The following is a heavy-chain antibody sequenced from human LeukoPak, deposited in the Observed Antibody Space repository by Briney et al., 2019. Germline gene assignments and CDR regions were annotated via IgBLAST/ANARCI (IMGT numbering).Heavy chain of an antibody. CDR1: GGSFSGYY. V-gene: IGHV4-34*01. J-gene: IGHJ6*02. CDR3: ARNRYYDILTGYKYYHYYGMDV. CDR2: INHSGST. D-gene: IGHD3-9*01. Sequence: SETLSLTCAVYGGSFSGYYWSWIRQPPGKGLEWIGEINHSGSTNYNPSLKSRVTISVDTSKNQFSLKLSSVTAADTAVYYCARNRYYDILTGYKYYHYYGMDVWGQGTTVTVSS.